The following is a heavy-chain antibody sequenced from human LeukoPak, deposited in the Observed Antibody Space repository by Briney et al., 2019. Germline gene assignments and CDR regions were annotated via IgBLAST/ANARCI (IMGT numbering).Heavy chain of an antibody. CDR1: GFTFSSYA. V-gene: IGHV3-23*01. D-gene: IGHD3-10*02. Sequence: GGSLRLSCAAFGFTFSSYAMNWVRQAPGKGLEWVSVISGSGGSTYYADSVKGRFTISRDNAKNSLYLQMNSLRAEDTAVYYCAELGITMIGGVWGKGTTVTISS. CDR3: AELGITMIGGV. CDR2: ISGSGGST. J-gene: IGHJ6*04.